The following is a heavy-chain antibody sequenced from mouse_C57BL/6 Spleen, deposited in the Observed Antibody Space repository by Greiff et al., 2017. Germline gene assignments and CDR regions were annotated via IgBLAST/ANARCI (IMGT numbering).Heavy chain of an antibody. Sequence: EVQLVESGGGLVKPGGSLKLSCAASGFTFSDYGMHWVRQAPEKGLEWVAYISSGSSTIYYADTVKGRFTISRDNAKNTLFLQMTSLRSEDTAMYYCARLTDSYYYDMDYWGQGTSVTVSS. J-gene: IGHJ4*01. V-gene: IGHV5-17*01. CDR1: GFTFSDYG. CDR2: ISSGSSTI. D-gene: IGHD1-1*01. CDR3: ARLTDSYYYDMDY.